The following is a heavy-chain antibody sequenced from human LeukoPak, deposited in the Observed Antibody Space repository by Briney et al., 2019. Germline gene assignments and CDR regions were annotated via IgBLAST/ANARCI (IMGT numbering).Heavy chain of an antibody. CDR3: YRGSYYVADFDY. J-gene: IGHJ4*02. Sequence: SVKVSCKVSGGTFSSYAISWWRQAPGQGFEWWGGIIPIFGTANYAQTFQGRVTITADESTSTAYMARGSLRSEDTAVHYCYRGSYYVADFDYWGQRALGTVSS. CDR1: GGTFSSYA. V-gene: IGHV1-69*01. D-gene: IGHD1-26*01. CDR2: IIPIFGTA.